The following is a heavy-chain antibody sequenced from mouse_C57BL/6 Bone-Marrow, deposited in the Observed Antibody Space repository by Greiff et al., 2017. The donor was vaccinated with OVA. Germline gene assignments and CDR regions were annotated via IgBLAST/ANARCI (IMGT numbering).Heavy chain of an antibody. CDR3: ARGDEGWFAY. J-gene: IGHJ3*01. V-gene: IGHV8-12*01. Sequence: QVTLKECGPGILQSSQTLSLTCSFSGFSLSTSGMGVSWIRQPSGKGLEWLAHIYWDDDKRYNPSLKSRLTISKDTSRNQVFLKITSVDTADTATYYCARGDEGWFAYWGQGTLVTVSA. CDR1: GFSLSTSGMG. CDR2: IYWDDDK.